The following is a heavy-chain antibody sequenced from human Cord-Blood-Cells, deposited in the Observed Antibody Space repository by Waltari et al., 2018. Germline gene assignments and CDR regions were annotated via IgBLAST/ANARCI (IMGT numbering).Heavy chain of an antibody. Sequence: QPPGKGLEWIGSIYYSGSTYYNPSLKSRVTISVDTSKNQFSLKLSSVTAADTAVYYCARGDYDFWSGYYDYWGQGTLVTVSS. D-gene: IGHD3-3*01. V-gene: IGHV4-39*01. CDR2: IYYSGST. J-gene: IGHJ4*02. CDR3: ARGDYDFWSGYYDY.